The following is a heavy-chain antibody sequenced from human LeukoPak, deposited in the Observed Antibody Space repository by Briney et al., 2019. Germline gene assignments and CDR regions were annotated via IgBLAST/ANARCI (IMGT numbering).Heavy chain of an antibody. J-gene: IGHJ4*02. Sequence: PGGSLRLSCAASGFTFSSYAMNWVRQAPGKGLEWVSVISVSGGSTYYADSVKGRFTVSRDNSKNTLSVQMNSLRAEDTAVYYCARDRSSLGLWFGELRNWGQGTLVTVSS. D-gene: IGHD3-10*01. V-gene: IGHV3-23*01. CDR3: ARDRSSLGLWFGELRN. CDR1: GFTFSSYA. CDR2: ISVSGGST.